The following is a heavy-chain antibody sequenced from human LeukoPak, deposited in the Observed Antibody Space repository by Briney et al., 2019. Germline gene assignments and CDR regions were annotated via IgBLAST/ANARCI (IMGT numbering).Heavy chain of an antibody. Sequence: SETLSLTCTVSGGSLSSYYWSWLRQPPGKGLEWVGYIYYSGSTNYNPSLKSRVTISVDTSKNQFSLKLSSVTAADTAVYYCARARDYDFWSGYPDAFDIWGQGTMVTVSS. D-gene: IGHD3-3*01. CDR3: ARARDYDFWSGYPDAFDI. V-gene: IGHV4-59*01. CDR1: GGSLSSYY. J-gene: IGHJ3*02. CDR2: IYYSGST.